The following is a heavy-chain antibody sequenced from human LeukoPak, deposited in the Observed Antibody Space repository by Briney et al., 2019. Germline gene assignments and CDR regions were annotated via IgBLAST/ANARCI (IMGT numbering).Heavy chain of an antibody. D-gene: IGHD6-25*01. CDR1: GGSISRGGYG. CDR3: ARGGDSSGRSVDY. V-gene: IGHV4-30-2*01. J-gene: IGHJ4*02. Sequence: SLSLTRTVSGGSISRGGYGWGWIRQPAGKGLEWFGYIYHSGSTYYNPSLKSRVSISVDTSTNHFSLKLSSVTAADTAPYNCARGGDSSGRSVDYWGQRTLVTVSS. CDR2: IYHSGST.